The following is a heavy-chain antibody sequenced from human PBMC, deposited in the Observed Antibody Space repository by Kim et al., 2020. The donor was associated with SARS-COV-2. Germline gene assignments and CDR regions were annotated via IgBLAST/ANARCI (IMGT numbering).Heavy chain of an antibody. CDR3: ARDPQAPTAAFDI. CDR2: IYYSGST. CDR1: GGSVSSGSYY. J-gene: IGHJ3*02. Sequence: SETLSLTCTVSGGSVSSGSYYWSWIRQPPGKELEWIGYIYYSGSTNYNPSLKSRVTISVDTSKNQFSLKLSSVTAADTAVYYCARDPQAPTAAFDIWGQG. V-gene: IGHV4-61*01. D-gene: IGHD2-21*02.